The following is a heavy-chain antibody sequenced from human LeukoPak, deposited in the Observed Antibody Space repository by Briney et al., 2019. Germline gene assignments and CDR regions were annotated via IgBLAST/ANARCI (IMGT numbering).Heavy chain of an antibody. CDR3: ARGSKYYDILTGYSRDY. CDR1: GYTFTSYG. CDR2: ISAYNGNT. V-gene: IGHV1-18*01. J-gene: IGHJ4*02. D-gene: IGHD3-9*01. Sequence: ASVKVSCKASGYTFTSYGISWVRQAPGQGLEWMGWISAYNGNTNYAQKLQGRVTMTTDTSTSTAYMELRSLRSDDTAVYYCARGSKYYDILTGYSRDYRGQGTPVTVSS.